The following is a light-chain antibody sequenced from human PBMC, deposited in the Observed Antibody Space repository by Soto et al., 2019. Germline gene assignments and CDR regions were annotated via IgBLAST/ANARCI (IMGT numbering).Light chain of an antibody. CDR3: SSYAGSNNLV. V-gene: IGLV2-8*01. CDR1: SSDVGGYNY. CDR2: EVS. Sequence: QSALTQPPSASGSPGQSVTISCTGTSSDVGGYNYVSWYQQHPGKAPKLMIYEVSKLPSGVPDRFSGSKSGNTASLTVSGLQAEDEADYYCSSYAGSNNLVFGGGTKRTVL. J-gene: IGLJ2*01.